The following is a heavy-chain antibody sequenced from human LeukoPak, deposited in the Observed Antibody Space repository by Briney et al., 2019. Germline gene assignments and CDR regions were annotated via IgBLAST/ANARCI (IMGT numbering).Heavy chain of an antibody. CDR1: GGSFSGHY. D-gene: IGHD1-26*01. Sequence: PSETLSLSCAVSGGSFSGHYWIWIRQPPGKGLEWIGDINDSGSTYYNPSLESRVTISVDTSKNHFSLKLRSVTAADTAVYYCARHPSHSGSYLKWFDPWGQGTLVTVSS. J-gene: IGHJ5*02. CDR3: ARHPSHSGSYLKWFDP. V-gene: IGHV4-34*01. CDR2: INDSGST.